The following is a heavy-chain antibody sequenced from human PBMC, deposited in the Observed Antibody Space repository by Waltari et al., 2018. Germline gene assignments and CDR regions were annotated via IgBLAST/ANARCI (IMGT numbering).Heavy chain of an antibody. CDR3: ARERREWPNNWFDP. CDR1: GGSISSGGYY. CDR2: IYYSGST. V-gene: IGHV4-31*03. J-gene: IGHJ5*02. Sequence: QVQLQESGPGLVKPSQTLSLTCTVSGGSISSGGYYWSWIRPHPGKGLEWIGYIYYSGSTYYNPSLKSRVNISVDTSKNQFSLKLSSVTAADTAVYYCARERREWPNNWFDPWGQGTLVTVSS. D-gene: IGHD3-3*01.